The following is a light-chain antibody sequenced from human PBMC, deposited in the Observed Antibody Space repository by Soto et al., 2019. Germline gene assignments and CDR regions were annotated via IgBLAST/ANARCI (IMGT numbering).Light chain of an antibody. CDR2: DAS. J-gene: IGKJ1*01. V-gene: IGKV1-5*01. Sequence: DIQMTQSPSTLSASVGDRVTITCRASQSISSWLAWYQQKPGKAPKLLIYDASSLESGVPSRFSGSGSGTKFTLTISSLQPDDFATYYCQRYNSYWTFGQGNKV. CDR3: QRYNSYWT. CDR1: QSISSW.